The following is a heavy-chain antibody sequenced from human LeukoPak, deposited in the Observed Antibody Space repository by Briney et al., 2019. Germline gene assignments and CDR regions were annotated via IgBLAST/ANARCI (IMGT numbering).Heavy chain of an antibody. CDR2: IRGSGGST. Sequence: GGSLRLSCAASGLTFSSYAMSWVRQAPGKGLEWVSAIRGSGGSTYYADSVKGRFTISRDNSKNTLYLQMNSLRAEDTAVYYCAFSYGAGSYCRFWGQGTLVTVSS. D-gene: IGHD3-10*01. CDR3: AFSYGAGSYCRF. J-gene: IGHJ4*02. CDR1: GLTFSSYA. V-gene: IGHV3-23*01.